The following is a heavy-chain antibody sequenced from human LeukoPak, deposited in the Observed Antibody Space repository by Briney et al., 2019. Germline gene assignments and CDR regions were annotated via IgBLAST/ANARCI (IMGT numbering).Heavy chain of an antibody. D-gene: IGHD1-1*01. CDR2: ISYDGSIK. CDR3: SRNPEREYWFDP. J-gene: IGHJ5*02. V-gene: IGHV3-30-3*01. CDR1: GFTFSSYA. Sequence: GGSLRLSCAASGFTFSSYAMHRVRQAPVKGLESVAVISYDGSIKYYADSVKGRFTISRDNSKNTLFLQMNSLRAEDTAVYFCSRNPEREYWFDPWGQGTLVTVSS.